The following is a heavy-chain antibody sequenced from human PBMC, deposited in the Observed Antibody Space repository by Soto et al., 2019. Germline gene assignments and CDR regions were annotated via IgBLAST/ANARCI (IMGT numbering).Heavy chain of an antibody. CDR1: GGTFSTYA. CDR2: IIPLFGTA. D-gene: IGHD3-22*01. J-gene: IGHJ4*02. CDR3: ARGVHYDSSGYYYFY. V-gene: IGHV1-69*01. Sequence: QAQLVQSGAEVKKPGSSVKVSCKASGGTFSTYAIDWVRQAPGQGLEWMGGIIPLFGTAKYAQNFQGRITITADESTNTAYMELRSLRSQDTAVYYCARGVHYDSSGYYYFYWGQGTLVTVSS.